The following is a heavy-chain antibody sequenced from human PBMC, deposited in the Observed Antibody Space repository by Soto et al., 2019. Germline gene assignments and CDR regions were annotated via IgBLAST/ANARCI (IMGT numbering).Heavy chain of an antibody. CDR3: AYGSSSAWIDK. J-gene: IGHJ4*02. Sequence: SETLSLTCSVSGDSIRGSHYYWGWIRQAPGKGLEWVGSVYFSGGSSYYTPSLKSRVTISVDTSYNKFFLRLNSVTAADTAVYFCAYGSSSAWIDKWGQGTLVTVSS. CDR1: GDSIRGSHYY. V-gene: IGHV4-39*01. CDR2: VYFSGGSS. D-gene: IGHD6-25*01.